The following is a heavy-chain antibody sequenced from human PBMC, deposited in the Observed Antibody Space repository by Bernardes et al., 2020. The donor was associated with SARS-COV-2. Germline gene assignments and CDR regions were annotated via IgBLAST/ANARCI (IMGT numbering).Heavy chain of an antibody. CDR1: GFTFSDYY. J-gene: IGHJ3*02. Sequence: GGSLRLSCAASGFTFSDYYMSWIRQAPGKGLEWVSYISSSGSTIYYADSVKGRFTISRDNAKNSLYLQMNSLRAEDTAVYYCARDRSSSPFYDAFDIWGQGTMVTVSS. D-gene: IGHD6-6*01. CDR3: ARDRSSSPFYDAFDI. V-gene: IGHV3-11*01. CDR2: ISSSGSTI.